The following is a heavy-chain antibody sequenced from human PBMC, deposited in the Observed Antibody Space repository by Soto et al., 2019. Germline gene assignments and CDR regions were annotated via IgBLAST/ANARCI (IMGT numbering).Heavy chain of an antibody. CDR3: ATWHEREHAFVV. D-gene: IGHD1-1*01. Sequence: DVQLVESGEGLIQPGESLRLSCAAFGLTISGKKYVAWVRQAPGKGLEWVSALYDVDGSFYADSVTGRFTTSSDSSKTTVYLQMNDLRPDDTAVYYCATWHEREHAFVVWGQGTTVTISS. CDR2: LYDVDGS. V-gene: IGHV3-53*01. J-gene: IGHJ3*01. CDR1: GLTISGKKY.